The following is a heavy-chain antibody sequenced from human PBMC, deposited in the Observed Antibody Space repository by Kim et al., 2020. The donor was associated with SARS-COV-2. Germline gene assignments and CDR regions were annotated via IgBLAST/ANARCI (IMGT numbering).Heavy chain of an antibody. J-gene: IGHJ4*02. CDR2: ISASGALI. CDR3: ATPPSYASDSHAYYPAY. D-gene: IGHD3-16*01. V-gene: IGHV3-48*03. CDR1: GFAFRNFE. Sequence: GGSLRLSCEVSGFAFRNFEMTWVRQAPGKGLEWLSYISASGALIYYAESVKGRFTISRDNAGNLLYLQMNSLRVEDTAVYYCATPPSYASDSHAYYPAYWGRGTLVPVSS.